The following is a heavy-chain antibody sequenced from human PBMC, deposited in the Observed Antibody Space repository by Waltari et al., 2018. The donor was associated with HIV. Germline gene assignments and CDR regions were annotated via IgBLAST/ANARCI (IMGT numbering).Heavy chain of an antibody. V-gene: IGHV4-4*07. J-gene: IGHJ4*02. CDR3: ARDLGARAAAGRGNY. CDR2: IYTSGST. CDR1: GGSISSYY. Sequence: QVQLQESGPGLVKPSETLSLTCTVSGGSISSYYCRWLRQPAGKGLEWIGRIYTSGSTNYNPSLKSRVTMSVDTSKNQFSLKLSSVTAADTAVYYCARDLGARAAAGRGNYWGQGTLVTVSS. D-gene: IGHD6-13*01.